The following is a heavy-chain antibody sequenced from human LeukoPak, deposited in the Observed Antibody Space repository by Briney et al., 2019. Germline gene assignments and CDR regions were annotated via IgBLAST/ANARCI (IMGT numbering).Heavy chain of an antibody. D-gene: IGHD3/OR15-3a*01. V-gene: IGHV3-23*01. CDR3: AKDLSSGTGRGFDY. CDR1: GFPFSAYA. Sequence: GGSLRLSCAASGFPFSAYAMSWVRQAPGKGLEWVSGIRGSGETTYYAESVKGRFTINRDNSENTLNSLRAEDTALYYCAKDLSSGTGRGFDYWGQGTLVTVSS. J-gene: IGHJ4*02. CDR2: IRGSGETT.